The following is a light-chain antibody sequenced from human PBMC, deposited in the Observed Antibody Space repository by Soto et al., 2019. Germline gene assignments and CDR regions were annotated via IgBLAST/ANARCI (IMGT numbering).Light chain of an antibody. CDR1: QSVSSN. CDR3: QQYNNWPPT. CDR2: GAS. J-gene: IGKJ1*01. Sequence: EIVLTQSPGTLSLSPGERATLSCRASQSVSSNFLAWYQEKPGQAPRLLIYGASNGATGIPDRFSGSGSGTEFTLTISSLQSEDFAVYYCQQYNNWPPTFGQGTKWIS. V-gene: IGKV3D-15*01.